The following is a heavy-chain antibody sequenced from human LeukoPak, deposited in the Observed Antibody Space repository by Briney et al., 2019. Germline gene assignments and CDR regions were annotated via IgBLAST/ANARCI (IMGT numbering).Heavy chain of an antibody. J-gene: IGHJ4*02. D-gene: IGHD6-13*01. CDR3: ARVGQAGTRY. CDR2: INHSGST. V-gene: IGHV4-34*01. CDR1: GGSFSGYY. Sequence: PSETLSLTCAVYGGSFSGYYWSWIRQPPGKGLEWIGAINHSGSTNYNPSLKSRVTISVDTSKNQFSLKLSSVTAADTAVYYCARVGQAGTRYWGQGTLVTVSS.